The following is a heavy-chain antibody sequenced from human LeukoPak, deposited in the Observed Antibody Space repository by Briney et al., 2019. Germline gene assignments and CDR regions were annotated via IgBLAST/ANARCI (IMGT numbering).Heavy chain of an antibody. CDR2: VYHSGST. D-gene: IGHD1-26*01. J-gene: IGHJ5*02. CDR3: ARGSYGWFDP. V-gene: IGHV4-30-2*02. CDR1: GDSISSGGYY. Sequence: PSQTLSLTCTVSGDSISSGGYYWSWIRQPPGKGPEWIGYVYHSGSTYYNPSLKSRVTISVDRSKNQFSLKLNSVTAADTAIYYCARGSYGWFDPWGQGTLVTVSS.